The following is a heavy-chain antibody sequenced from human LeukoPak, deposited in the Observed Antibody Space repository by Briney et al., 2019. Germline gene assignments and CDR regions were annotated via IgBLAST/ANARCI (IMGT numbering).Heavy chain of an antibody. Sequence: GGSLRFSCAASGFTFSSYAMSWVRQAPGKGLEWVSAISGSGGSTYYADSVKGRFTISRDNSKNTLYLQMNSLRAEDTAVYYCATSGYDEYYFDYWGQGTLVTVSS. J-gene: IGHJ4*02. D-gene: IGHD5-12*01. CDR1: GFTFSSYA. CDR2: ISGSGGST. V-gene: IGHV3-23*01. CDR3: ATSGYDEYYFDY.